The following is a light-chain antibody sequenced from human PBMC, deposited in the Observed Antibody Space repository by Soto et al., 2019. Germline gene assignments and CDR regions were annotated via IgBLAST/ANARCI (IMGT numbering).Light chain of an antibody. CDR3: AAWDDSLNGQGV. V-gene: IGLV1-44*01. CDR1: SSNIGNNA. Sequence: QSVLTQPPSASGTPGQRVTISCSGSSSNIGNNAVNWYQQLPGTAPKLLIYSNNQRPSGVPDRFSGSKSGTSASLAISGLQSEDEADYYCAAWDDSLNGQGVFGGGTQLTVL. CDR2: SNN. J-gene: IGLJ3*02.